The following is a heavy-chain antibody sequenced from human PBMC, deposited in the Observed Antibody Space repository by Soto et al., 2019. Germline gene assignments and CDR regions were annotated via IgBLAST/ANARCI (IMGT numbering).Heavy chain of an antibody. V-gene: IGHV3-66*01. CDR1: GFTVSYNY. Sequence: EVQMVESGGGLVQPGGSLRLSCATSGFTVSYNYMSWVRQAPGKGLEVVSVIYSSGRTYYADSVKGRFTVSRDKSRDTVYLQMNSLRDEDTAVDVCARDDLERRGGYGAFDIVSQGTMVTVSS. CDR2: IYSSGRT. J-gene: IGHJ3*02. D-gene: IGHD1-1*01. CDR3: ARDDLERRGGYGAFDI.